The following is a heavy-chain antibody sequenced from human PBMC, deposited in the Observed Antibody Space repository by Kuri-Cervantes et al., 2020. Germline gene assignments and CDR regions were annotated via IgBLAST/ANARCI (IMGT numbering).Heavy chain of an antibody. J-gene: IGHJ4*02. Sequence: SGPTLVKPTQTLTLTCTFSGFSLSTSGVGVGWIRQPPGKALEWLALIYWDDDKRYSPSLKSRLTITKDTFKKQVVLTMTNLDPVDTATYFCANIQLIVGATTFDYWGQGILVTVSS. CDR3: ANIQLIVGATTFDY. D-gene: IGHD1-26*01. CDR1: GFSLSTSGVG. V-gene: IGHV2-5*02. CDR2: IYWDDDK.